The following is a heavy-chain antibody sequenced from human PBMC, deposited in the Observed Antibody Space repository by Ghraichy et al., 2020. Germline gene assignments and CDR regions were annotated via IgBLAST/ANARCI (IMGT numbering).Heavy chain of an antibody. CDR2: IIPIFGTA. CDR3: ARASHGYSYGYYFDY. CDR1: GGTFSSYA. Sequence: SVKVSCKASGGTFSSYAISWVRQAPGQGLEWMGGIIPIFGTANYAQKFQGRVTITADESTSTAYMELSSLRSEDTAVYYCARASHGYSYGYYFDYWGQGTLVTVSS. D-gene: IGHD5-18*01. V-gene: IGHV1-69*13. J-gene: IGHJ4*02.